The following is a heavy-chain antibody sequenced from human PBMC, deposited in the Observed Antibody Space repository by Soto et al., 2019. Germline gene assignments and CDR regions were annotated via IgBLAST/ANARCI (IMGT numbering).Heavy chain of an antibody. CDR2: ISTYNGNT. CDR3: ARYITMVRGVPVAPYESYGMDV. J-gene: IGHJ6*02. CDR1: GYTFTSYG. V-gene: IGHV1-18*01. Sequence: ASVKVSCKASGYTFTSYGITWVRQAPGQGLEWMGWISTYNGNTNYAQKLHGRVTMTTDTSTSTAYMELRSLRSDDTAVYYCARYITMVRGVPVAPYESYGMDVWGQGTTVTVCS. D-gene: IGHD3-10*01.